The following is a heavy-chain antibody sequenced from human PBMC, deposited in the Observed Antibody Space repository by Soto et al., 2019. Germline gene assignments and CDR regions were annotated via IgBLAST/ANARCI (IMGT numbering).Heavy chain of an antibody. V-gene: IGHV1-24*01. Sequence: ASVKVSCKVAGHSLTDLSMHWVRQGPGRGLEWLGGFDPEEGEIIYAQNFQGRIRLTEDTSTDTAFMELNSLKSEDTAIYYCATKRTTYVYDFASWGQGTLVTVSS. CDR3: ATKRTTYVYDFAS. CDR2: FDPEEGEI. D-gene: IGHD3-16*01. CDR1: GHSLTDLS. J-gene: IGHJ4*02.